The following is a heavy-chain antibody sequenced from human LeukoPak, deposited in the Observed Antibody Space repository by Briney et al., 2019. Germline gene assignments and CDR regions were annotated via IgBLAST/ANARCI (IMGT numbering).Heavy chain of an antibody. D-gene: IGHD2-8*02. CDR2: IYYSGST. V-gene: IGHV4-59*11. Sequence: VKPSETLSLTCTVSGFSIRGHYWTWLRQPPGQSLEWVGYIYYSGSTNYNPSLKGRVTMSVDTSKNQFSLRLSSVTAADTALYYCARAFSGISYYYFYYMDVWGKGTTVTVSS. CDR3: ARAFSGISYYYFYYMDV. J-gene: IGHJ6*03. CDR1: GFSIRGHY.